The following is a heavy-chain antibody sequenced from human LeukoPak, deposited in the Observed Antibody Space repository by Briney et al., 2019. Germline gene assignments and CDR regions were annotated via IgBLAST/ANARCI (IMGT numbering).Heavy chain of an antibody. Sequence: GGSLRLSCAASGFTFSSYGMHWVRQAPGKGLEWVALISYDGSNKYYADSVKGRFTISRDNSKNTLYLQMNSLRAEDTAVYYCAKSPYYYDSSGYYEPDYWGQGTLVTVSS. CDR2: ISYDGSNK. V-gene: IGHV3-30*18. CDR3: AKSPYYYDSSGYYEPDY. D-gene: IGHD3-22*01. J-gene: IGHJ4*02. CDR1: GFTFSSYG.